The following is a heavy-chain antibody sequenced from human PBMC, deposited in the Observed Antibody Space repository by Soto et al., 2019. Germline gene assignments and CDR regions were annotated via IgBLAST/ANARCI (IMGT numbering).Heavy chain of an antibody. D-gene: IGHD2-2*01. J-gene: IGHJ6*02. CDR1: GYTFTSYA. CDR2: INAGNADT. V-gene: IGHV1-3*01. Sequence: GASVKVSCKASGYTFTSYAMHWVLQAPGQRLEWMGWINAGNADTKYSEKFQGRVAITRDTSASTVYMELSSLRPEDTAVYYCARGGWCSSTSCPLLMDVWGQGTTVTVSS. CDR3: ARGGWCSSTSCPLLMDV.